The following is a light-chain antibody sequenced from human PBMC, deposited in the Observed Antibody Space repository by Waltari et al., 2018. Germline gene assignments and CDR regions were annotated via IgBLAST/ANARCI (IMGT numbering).Light chain of an antibody. J-gene: IGKJ5*01. Sequence: DIQMTQSPSSLSASVGERVTITCRASQSISSYLNGYQEIPGEAPNLLISTASHLQSGFMSRFSCSGSGTDFTLTISSLQPEDFATYYCQQSYSMPFTFGQGTRLEI. CDR3: QQSYSMPFT. V-gene: IGKV1-39*01. CDR1: QSISSY. CDR2: TAS.